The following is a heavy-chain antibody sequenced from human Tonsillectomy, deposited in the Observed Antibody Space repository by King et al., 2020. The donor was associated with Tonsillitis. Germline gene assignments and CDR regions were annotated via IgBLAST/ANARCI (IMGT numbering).Heavy chain of an antibody. J-gene: IGHJ4*02. CDR1: GFTFDDYG. Sequence: QLVQSGGGVVQPGGSLRLSCASSGFTFDDYGMSWIRQAPGKGLEWVAYIRDDGTNKYYADSVTGRFTISRDNSGNKLYLQMNSLRTEDTAVYYCAKRHQHSIGYYSGVASWGQGTLVTVSS. CDR2: IRDDGTNK. D-gene: IGHD3-22*01. CDR3: AKRHQHSIGYYSGVAS. V-gene: IGHV3-30*02.